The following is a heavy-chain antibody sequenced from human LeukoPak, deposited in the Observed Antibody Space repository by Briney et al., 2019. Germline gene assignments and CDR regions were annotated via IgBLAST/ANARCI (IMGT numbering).Heavy chain of an antibody. Sequence: GASVKVSCKASGYTFTNYGISWVRQAPGQGLEWRGWVTSYNGDTNYAQKFHGRVTMITDTSTSTAYMELRSLRFEDTASYYCAKDWHILTGRNYFDPCGQGTLVTASS. CDR3: AKDWHILTGRNYFDP. V-gene: IGHV1-18*01. D-gene: IGHD3-9*01. CDR2: VTSYNGDT. J-gene: IGHJ5*02. CDR1: GYTFTNYG.